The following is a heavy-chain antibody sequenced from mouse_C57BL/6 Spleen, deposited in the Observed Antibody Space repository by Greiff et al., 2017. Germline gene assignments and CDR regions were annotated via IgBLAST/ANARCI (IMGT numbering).Heavy chain of an antibody. J-gene: IGHJ4*01. V-gene: IGHV1-63*01. Sequence: QVQLKESGAELVRPGTSVKMSCKASGYTFTNYWIGWAKQRPGHGLEWIGDIYPGGGYTNYNEKFKGKATLTADKSSSTAYMQFSSLTSEDSAIYYCARWPFYDYDDYYAMDYWGQGTSVTVSS. CDR3: ARWPFYDYDDYYAMDY. CDR1: GYTFTNYW. CDR2: IYPGGGYT. D-gene: IGHD2-4*01.